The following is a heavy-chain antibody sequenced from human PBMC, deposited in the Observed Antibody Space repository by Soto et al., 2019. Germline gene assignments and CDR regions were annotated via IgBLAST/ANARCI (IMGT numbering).Heavy chain of an antibody. CDR3: ARDLLRDFWSGYYARGYYGMDV. CDR2: ISSSSSTI. J-gene: IGHJ6*02. D-gene: IGHD3-3*01. Sequence: GSLRLSCAASGFTFSSYSMNWVRQAPGKGLEWVSYISSSSSTIYYADSVKGRFTISRDNAKNSLYLQMNSLRDEDTAVYYCARDLLRDFWSGYYARGYYGMDVWGQGTTVTVSS. V-gene: IGHV3-48*02. CDR1: GFTFSSYS.